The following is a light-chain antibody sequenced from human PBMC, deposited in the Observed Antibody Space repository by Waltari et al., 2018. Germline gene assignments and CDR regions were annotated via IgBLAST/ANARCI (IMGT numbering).Light chain of an antibody. Sequence: DIQMTQSPSSLSASVGDRVTITCRASQAISNSLAWYQQKPGKVPKVLLYRASTLESGVPSRFSGSGTGTDYTLTISSLQPEDFATYYCQQYAAAPLTFGGGTKVEIK. CDR1: QAISNS. CDR3: QQYAAAPLT. CDR2: RAS. V-gene: IGKV1-NL1*01. J-gene: IGKJ4*02.